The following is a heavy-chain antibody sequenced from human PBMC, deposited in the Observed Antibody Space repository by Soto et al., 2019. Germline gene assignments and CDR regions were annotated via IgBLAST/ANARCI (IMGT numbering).Heavy chain of an antibody. CDR1: GFIFSTSG. J-gene: IGHJ5*02. CDR2: IYYHGSIK. CDR3: AKDRKVYGAMGWFDP. V-gene: IGHV3-30*18. Sequence: GESLSLSCAASGFIFSTSGMHWVRQSPGRGLEWVAVIYYHGSIKYYADSVKGRFTISRDNSKNTLYLEMNSLRTDDTAVYYCAKDRKVYGAMGWFDPWGQGTLVTVSS. D-gene: IGHD4-17*01.